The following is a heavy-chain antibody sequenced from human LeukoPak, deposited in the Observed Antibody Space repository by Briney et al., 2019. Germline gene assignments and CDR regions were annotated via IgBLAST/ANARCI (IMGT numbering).Heavy chain of an antibody. CDR2: IYPGDSDA. CDR1: GFSFTGYW. V-gene: IGHV5-51*01. Sequence: GESLKISCKGSGFSFTGYWIGWVRQMPGKGLEWMWIIYPGDSDARYRPSFQGQVTLSADKSISTAYLQWSSLKASDTAMYYCARAYVGNSGAFDIWGQGTMVTVSS. CDR3: ARAYVGNSGAFDI. D-gene: IGHD4-23*01. J-gene: IGHJ3*02.